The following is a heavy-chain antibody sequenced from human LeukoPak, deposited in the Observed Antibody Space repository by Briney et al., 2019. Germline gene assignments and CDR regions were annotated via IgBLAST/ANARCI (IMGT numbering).Heavy chain of an antibody. CDR1: GYTFSDYY. CDR3: ARDPAEEVVGIDY. J-gene: IGHJ4*02. D-gene: IGHD2-2*01. V-gene: IGHV1-2*02. CDR2: LYAKSGDT. Sequence: GASVKVSCKASGYTFSDYYMHWVRQAPGQGVEWMGWLYAKSGDTHYEQKFQGRVTLTRDTSISTAYMGLSSLTSDDTAVYYCARDPAEEVVGIDYWGQGTLVTVSS.